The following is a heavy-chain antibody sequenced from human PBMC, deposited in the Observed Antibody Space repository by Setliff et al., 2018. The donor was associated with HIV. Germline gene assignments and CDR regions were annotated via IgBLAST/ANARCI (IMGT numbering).Heavy chain of an antibody. CDR3: ARDGINYDFWSGQNASNWFDP. V-gene: IGHV1-46*02. Sequence: ASVKVSCKTSGYTFDIYYIHWVRQAPGQGLEWMGVIDPTGGRTTYAQKFEDRVNMPRDLSTSTVYMELTRLKSEEVAIYYCARDGINYDFWSGQNASNWFDPWGQGTLVTVSS. CDR1: GYTFDIYY. J-gene: IGHJ5*02. CDR2: IDPTGGRT. D-gene: IGHD3-3*01.